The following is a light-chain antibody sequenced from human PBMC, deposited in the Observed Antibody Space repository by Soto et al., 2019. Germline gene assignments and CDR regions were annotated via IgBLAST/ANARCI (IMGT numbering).Light chain of an antibody. CDR3: QQYGSSRLT. J-gene: IGKJ4*01. V-gene: IGKV3-20*01. CDR1: RSVTSSY. CDR2: GAS. Sequence: EIVLTQSPGTLSLSPGERVTLSCRASRSVTSSYLAWYQQKPGQAPRLVIYGASTRATGIPDRFSGSGSGTDFTLTISRLEPEDFAVYYCQQYGSSRLTFGGGTKVDIK.